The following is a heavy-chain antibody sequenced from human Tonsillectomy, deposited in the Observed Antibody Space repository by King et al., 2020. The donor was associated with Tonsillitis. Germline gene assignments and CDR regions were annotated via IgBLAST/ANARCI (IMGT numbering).Heavy chain of an antibody. CDR3: ARLRGSYYDFWSGSFDY. J-gene: IGHJ4*02. CDR1: GGSISSYY. D-gene: IGHD3-3*01. V-gene: IGHV4-59*01. Sequence: QLQESGPGLVKPSETLSLTCTVSGGSISSYYWSWIRQPPGKGLEWIGYIYYSGSTNYNPSLKSRVTISVDTSKNQFSLKLSSVTAADTAVYYCARLRGSYYDFWSGSFDYWGQGTLVTVSS. CDR2: IYYSGST.